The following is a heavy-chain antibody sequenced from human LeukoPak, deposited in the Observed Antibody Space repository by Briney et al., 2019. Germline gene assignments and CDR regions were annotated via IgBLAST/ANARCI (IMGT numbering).Heavy chain of an antibody. V-gene: IGHV3-30*02. CDR3: AKDVSGWNDY. CDR2: IRYDGNEK. Sequence: GGSLRLSCAASGFTFNNYDMHWVRQAPGKGLEWVTFIRYDGNEKYYTDSVKGRFTISRDNSKNTLYPQMNSLRAEDTAVYYCAKDVSGWNDYWGQGTLVTVSS. J-gene: IGHJ4*02. D-gene: IGHD6-19*01. CDR1: GFTFNNYD.